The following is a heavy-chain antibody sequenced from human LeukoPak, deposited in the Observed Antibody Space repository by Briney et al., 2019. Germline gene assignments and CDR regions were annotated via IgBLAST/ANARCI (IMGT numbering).Heavy chain of an antibody. CDR2: INPNSGAR. CDR1: GYTFNGYY. J-gene: IGHJ4*02. V-gene: IGHV1-2*02. CDR3: ARGRGGATTGLDH. D-gene: IGHD1-26*01. Sequence: GASVKVSCKASGYTFNGYYMHWVRQAPGQGLESMGWINPNSGARNYAQKFQGRVTMSRDTSINTAYMELSRLTSDDTAVYYCARGRGGATTGLDHWGQGALVTVS.